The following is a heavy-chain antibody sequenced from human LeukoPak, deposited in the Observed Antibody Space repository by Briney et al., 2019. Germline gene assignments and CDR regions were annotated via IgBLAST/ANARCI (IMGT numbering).Heavy chain of an antibody. D-gene: IGHD3-16*01. Sequence: GGSLRLSCAVSGLTFSSSWMDWVRQAPGKGLEWVASINPEGSEKYSADSVKGRFTISRDNAKNSLYLQMDSLRVEDTAFYYCARDLAYGRLDYWGQGMLVTVSS. CDR2: INPEGSEK. V-gene: IGHV3-7*01. J-gene: IGHJ4*02. CDR3: ARDLAYGRLDY. CDR1: GLTFSSSW.